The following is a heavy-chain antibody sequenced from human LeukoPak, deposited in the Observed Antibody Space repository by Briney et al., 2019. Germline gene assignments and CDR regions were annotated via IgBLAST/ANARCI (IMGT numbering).Heavy chain of an antibody. D-gene: IGHD5-18*01. CDR3: ARASGIQLWLRFDP. CDR1: GGSISSYY. J-gene: IGHJ5*02. Sequence: SETLSLTCTVSGGSISSYYWSWIRQPPGKGLEWIGYIYYSGSTNYNPSLKSRVTISVDTSKNQFSLKLSSVTAADTAVYYCARASGIQLWLRFDPWGQGTLVTASS. V-gene: IGHV4-59*01. CDR2: IYYSGST.